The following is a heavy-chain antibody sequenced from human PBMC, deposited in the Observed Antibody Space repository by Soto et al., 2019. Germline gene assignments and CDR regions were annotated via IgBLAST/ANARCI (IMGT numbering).Heavy chain of an antibody. J-gene: IGHJ6*03. CDR3: AKGWTYYYSIDV. Sequence: EVQLLESGGGLVQPGGSLRLSCAASRFTFSSFAMSWVRQAPGKGLEWVSGISAGGGSTYYADSVKGRFSISRDNSKNTVYLQMNSLRAEDTAVYYCAKGWTYYYSIDVWGKGTTVTVSS. D-gene: IGHD2-15*01. CDR2: ISAGGGST. V-gene: IGHV3-23*01. CDR1: RFTFSSFA.